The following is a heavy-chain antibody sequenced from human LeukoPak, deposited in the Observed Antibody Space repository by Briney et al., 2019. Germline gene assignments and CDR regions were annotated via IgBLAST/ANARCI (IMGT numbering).Heavy chain of an antibody. Sequence: PGGSLRLSCAASGFTFSSYWMTWVRQPPGKGLEWVAYIKYDGSAKYYGDSVKGRFTISRDNTKNSLYLQMNSLRAEDTAVYYCARVIVLVEGASDHFDYWGQGTPATVHS. CDR3: ARVIVLVEGASDHFDY. CDR1: GFTFSSYW. CDR2: IKYDGSAK. D-gene: IGHD2-2*01. J-gene: IGHJ4*02. V-gene: IGHV3-7*01.